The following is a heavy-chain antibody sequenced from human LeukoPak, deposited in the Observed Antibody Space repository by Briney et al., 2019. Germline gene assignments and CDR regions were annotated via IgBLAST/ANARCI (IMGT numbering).Heavy chain of an antibody. D-gene: IGHD7-27*01. CDR1: GFTFSSYT. CDR3: ARDLNWAFDY. CDR2: ISTSSGAI. J-gene: IGHJ4*02. Sequence: GGSLRLSCAASGFTFSSYTMNWVRQAPGKGLEWISYISTSSGAITYAGLVEGRFTISRDNAKNSLYLQMNSLRAEDTAVYFCARDLNWAFDYWGQGTLVTVSS. V-gene: IGHV3-48*04.